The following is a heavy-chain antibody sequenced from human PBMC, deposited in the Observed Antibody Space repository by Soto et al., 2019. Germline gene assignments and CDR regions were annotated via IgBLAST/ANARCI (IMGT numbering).Heavy chain of an antibody. J-gene: IGHJ1*01. Sequence: VQLLESGGDLVQPGGSLRVSCAASGFNFSTYAMTWVRQTPGKGREWVSSISGNGDTTYYADSLKGRFSISRYNFNNTLYFQMTNVRAEDTAIYFCCHTSPNDGVDFWGQGTLFTVSS. CDR3: CHTSPNDGVDF. CDR1: GFNFSTYA. D-gene: IGHD3-16*01. CDR2: ISGNGDTT. V-gene: IGHV3-23*01.